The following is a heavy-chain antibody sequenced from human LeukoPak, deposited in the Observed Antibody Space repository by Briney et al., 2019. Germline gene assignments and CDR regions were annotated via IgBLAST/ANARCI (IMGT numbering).Heavy chain of an antibody. V-gene: IGHV3-30*18. Sequence: GGSLRLSCAASGFTFSSYGMHWVRQAPGKGLEWVAVISYDGSNKYYADSVKGRFTISRDNSKNTLYLQMNSLRAEDTAVYYCAKAHMITFGGVIALGDYWGQGTLVTVSS. CDR2: ISYDGSNK. CDR1: GFTFSSYG. D-gene: IGHD3-16*02. J-gene: IGHJ4*02. CDR3: AKAHMITFGGVIALGDY.